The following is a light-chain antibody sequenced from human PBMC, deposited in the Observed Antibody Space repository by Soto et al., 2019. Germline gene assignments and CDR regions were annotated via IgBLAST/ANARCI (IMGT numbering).Light chain of an antibody. CDR3: QQVGSSPGFP. Sequence: EIVLTQSPGTLSLSPGERATLSCRASQSINSRYLAWYQQKTGQAPRLLIYCASSRATGIPDRFSGSGSGTDFTLTISRLEPEDFAVYYCQQVGSSPGFPFGPGTIVDIK. CDR2: CAS. J-gene: IGKJ3*01. CDR1: QSINSRY. V-gene: IGKV3-20*01.